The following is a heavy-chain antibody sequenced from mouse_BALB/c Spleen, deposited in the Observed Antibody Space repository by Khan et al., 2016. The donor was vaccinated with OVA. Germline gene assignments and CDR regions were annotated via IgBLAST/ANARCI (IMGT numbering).Heavy chain of an antibody. J-gene: IGHJ2*01. D-gene: IGHD1-1*01. Sequence: VQLKESGPGLVKPSQSLSLTCTVTGYSITSDYAWNWIRPFPGNKLEWMGYISYSGNTNYNPSLRSRISITRDTSKNQFFLQLNSVTTEDTATYYCARVYGGDFDYWGQGTTLTVSS. CDR2: ISYSGNT. CDR3: ARVYGGDFDY. CDR1: GYSITSDYA. V-gene: IGHV3-2*02.